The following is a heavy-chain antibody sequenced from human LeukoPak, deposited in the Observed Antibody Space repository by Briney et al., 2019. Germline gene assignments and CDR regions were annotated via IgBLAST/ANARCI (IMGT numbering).Heavy chain of an antibody. J-gene: IGHJ4*02. D-gene: IGHD5-12*01. V-gene: IGHV1-3*03. CDR3: ARGTIGYLQNFDS. CDR1: GYTFSSRA. CDR2: INSGNADT. Sequence: GASVKVSCKASGYTFSSRAIHWVRQAPGQSPEWMGWINSGNADTKYSQQFQGRLIITRDTSASTVYMELSSLRSEDMAVYYCARGTIGYLQNFDSWGQGTLVSVSS.